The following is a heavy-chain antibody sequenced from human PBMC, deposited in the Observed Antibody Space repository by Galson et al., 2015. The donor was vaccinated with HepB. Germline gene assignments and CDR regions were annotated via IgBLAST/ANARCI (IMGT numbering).Heavy chain of an antibody. Sequence: SLRLSCAASGFTFSSYWMHWVRQAPGKGLVWVSRINSDGSSTSYADSVKGRFTISRDNAKNTLYLQMNSLRAEDTAVYYCAREGYCSSTSRSTADDAFDIWGQGTMVAVSS. CDR3: AREGYCSSTSRSTADDAFDI. J-gene: IGHJ3*02. V-gene: IGHV3-74*01. CDR1: GFTFSSYW. CDR2: INSDGSST. D-gene: IGHD2-2*01.